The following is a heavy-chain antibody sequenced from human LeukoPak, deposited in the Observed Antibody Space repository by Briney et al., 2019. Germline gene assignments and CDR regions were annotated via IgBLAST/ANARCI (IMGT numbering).Heavy chain of an antibody. D-gene: IGHD3-22*01. CDR3: AKNHNSNGYHTDDAFDV. CDR2: ISVSGLST. CDR1: GFTFSTYA. V-gene: IGHV3-23*01. J-gene: IGHJ3*01. Sequence: GGTLRLSCGASGFTFSTYAMNWVRQAPGKGLEWVSVISVSGLSTYYGDSVKGRFTISRDNPKNTLYLQMNSLRAEDTAVYYCAKNHNSNGYHTDDAFDVWGQGTMVTVSS.